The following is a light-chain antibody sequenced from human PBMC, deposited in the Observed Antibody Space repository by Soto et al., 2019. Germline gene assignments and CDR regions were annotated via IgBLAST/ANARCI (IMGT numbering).Light chain of an antibody. CDR2: DAS. V-gene: IGKV3-11*01. CDR3: QQRANWPPYT. Sequence: EIVLTQSPATLSLSPGLRATLSCRASQSVGSYLAWYQQKPGQAPRLLIYDASNRATGIPARFSGSGSGTDFTLTISSLEPEDFAVYYCQQRANWPPYTFGQGTKLEI. CDR1: QSVGSY. J-gene: IGKJ2*01.